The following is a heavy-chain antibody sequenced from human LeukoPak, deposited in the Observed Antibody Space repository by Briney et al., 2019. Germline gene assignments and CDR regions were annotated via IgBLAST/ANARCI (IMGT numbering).Heavy chain of an antibody. D-gene: IGHD1-26*01. CDR1: GFIFSSYA. CDR2: ISGSGGST. Sequence: PGGSLRLSCAASGFIFSSYAMSWVRQAPGKGLEWVSAISGSGGSTYYADSVKGRFTISRDNSKNTLYLQMNSLRAEDTAVYYCAKAGLYSGSYYGAPADHDYWGQGTLVTVSS. J-gene: IGHJ4*02. V-gene: IGHV3-23*01. CDR3: AKAGLYSGSYYGAPADHDY.